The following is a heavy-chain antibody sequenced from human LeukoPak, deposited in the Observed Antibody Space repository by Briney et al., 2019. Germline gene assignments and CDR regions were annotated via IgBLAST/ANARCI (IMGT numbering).Heavy chain of an antibody. CDR2: IYYSGST. Sequence: SETLSLTCTVSGGSVSSGTYYWSWIRRPPGKALEWIGYIYYSGSTNYNPSLKSRVTVSVDTSKNQCSLKLSSVTTADTAVYYCTRSTNLEAFDIWGQGTMVTVSS. D-gene: IGHD2-8*01. CDR1: GGSVSSGTYY. CDR3: TRSTNLEAFDI. J-gene: IGHJ3*02. V-gene: IGHV4-61*01.